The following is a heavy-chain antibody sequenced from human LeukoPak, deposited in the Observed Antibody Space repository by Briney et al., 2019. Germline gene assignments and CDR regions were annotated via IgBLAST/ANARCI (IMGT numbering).Heavy chain of an antibody. Sequence: ASVTVSCKPSGYTFNAYYMHWVRQAPGQGLEWVGWIDPKTGNTRYAQKFQGRVTITRDTPIGTVYMELSSLKSDDTAVYYCASEAFCASGNCYLQRVASWGPGTLVTVSS. CDR3: ASEAFCASGNCYLQRVAS. D-gene: IGHD3-22*01. V-gene: IGHV1-2*02. J-gene: IGHJ4*02. CDR1: GYTFNAYY. CDR2: IDPKTGNT.